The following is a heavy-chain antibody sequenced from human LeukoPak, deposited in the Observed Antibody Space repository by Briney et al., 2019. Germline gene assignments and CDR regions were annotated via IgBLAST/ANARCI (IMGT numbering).Heavy chain of an antibody. CDR3: AKDTSRAYYDSTDY. CDR2: ISGSGGST. D-gene: IGHD3-22*01. J-gene: IGHJ4*02. V-gene: IGHV3-23*01. Sequence: GGSPRLSCAASGFTFSSYAMSWVRQAPGKGLEWVSAISGSGGSTYYADSVKGRFTISRDNSKNTLYLQMNSLRAEDTAVYYCAKDTSRAYYDSTDYWGQGTLVTVSS. CDR1: GFTFSSYA.